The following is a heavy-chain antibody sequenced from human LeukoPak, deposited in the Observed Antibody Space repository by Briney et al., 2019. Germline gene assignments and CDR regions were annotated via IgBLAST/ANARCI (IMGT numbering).Heavy chain of an antibody. J-gene: IGHJ3*02. CDR1: GGSISSNY. V-gene: IGHV4-59*08. CDR3: ARHRRVFGVGTHGLDI. D-gene: IGHD3-3*01. CDR2: IYNSGST. Sequence: SETLSLTCTVSGGSISSNYWSWIRQPPGKGLEWIGYIYNSGSTKYNPSLKSRVTTSVDTSKNQFSLKLSSVTAADTAVYYCARHRRVFGVGTHGLDIWGQGTMVTVSS.